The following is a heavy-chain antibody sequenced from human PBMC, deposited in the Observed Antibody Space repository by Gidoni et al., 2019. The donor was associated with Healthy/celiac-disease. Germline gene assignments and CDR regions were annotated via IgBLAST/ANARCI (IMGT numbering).Heavy chain of an antibody. CDR2: ISYDGSNK. CDR3: AKDKLRGRRITMIVVGYYFDY. CDR1: GFTFSSYG. D-gene: IGHD3-22*01. Sequence: QVQLVESGGGVVQPGRSLRLSCAASGFTFSSYGMHWVRQAPGKGLEWVAVISYDGSNKYYADSVKGRFTISRDNSKNTLYLQMNSLRAEDTAVYYCAKDKLRGRRITMIVVGYYFDYWGQGTLVTVSS. V-gene: IGHV3-30*18. J-gene: IGHJ4*02.